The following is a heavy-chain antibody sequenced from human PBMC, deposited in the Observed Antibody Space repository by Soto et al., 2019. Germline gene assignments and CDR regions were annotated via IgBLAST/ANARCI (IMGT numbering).Heavy chain of an antibody. D-gene: IGHD2-2*01. Sequence: EVQLLESGGGLVQPGGSLRLSCAASGFTFSSYAMSWVRQAPGKGLEWVSAISGSDGSTFYASSVKGRFTISRDISKNPLYLQINSLRAEDTAVYYCARGYCSSTSCSRTDYWGQGTLVTVSS. V-gene: IGHV3-23*01. CDR1: GFTFSSYA. J-gene: IGHJ4*02. CDR3: ARGYCSSTSCSRTDY. CDR2: ISGSDGST.